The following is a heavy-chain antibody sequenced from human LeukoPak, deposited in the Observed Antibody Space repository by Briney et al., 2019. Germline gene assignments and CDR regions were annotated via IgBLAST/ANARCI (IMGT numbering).Heavy chain of an antibody. J-gene: IGHJ4*02. CDR2: ITGSGGNT. D-gene: IGHD3-9*01. V-gene: IGHV3-23*01. CDR3: AKWGDYDVLTGYYVSDY. Sequence: PGGSLRLSCAASGFTFSNYAMSWVRQAPGKGLEWVSAITGSGGNTYYADSVKGRFTISRDNSKNTLYQQMNSLRAEDTAVYYCAKWGDYDVLTGYYVSDYWGQGTLVTVSS. CDR1: GFTFSNYA.